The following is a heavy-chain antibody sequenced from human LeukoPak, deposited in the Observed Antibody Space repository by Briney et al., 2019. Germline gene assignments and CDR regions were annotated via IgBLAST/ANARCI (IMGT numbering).Heavy chain of an antibody. D-gene: IGHD3-10*01. CDR2: ITYDGTNK. J-gene: IGHJ4*02. CDR3: AKDPSPRLLWFGELLQRGYYFDY. Sequence: PGGSLRLSCAASAFNFRTYGMHWVRQAPGKGLEWVAVITYDGTNKYYTESVKGRFTISRDTSKNTLYLQMNSLRAEDTAVYYCAKDPSPRLLWFGELLQRGYYFDYWGQGTLVTVSS. V-gene: IGHV3-30*18. CDR1: AFNFRTYG.